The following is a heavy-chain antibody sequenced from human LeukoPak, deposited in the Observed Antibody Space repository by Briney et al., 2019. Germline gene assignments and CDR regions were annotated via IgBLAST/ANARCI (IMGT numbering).Heavy chain of an antibody. Sequence: GGSLRLSCAASGFTLSSDYMSWVRQAPGKGLEWVSVIYSGGSTYYADSVKGRFTISTDNSKNTLYLQMNSLRGEDTAVYYCARGVNPVDYWGRGALVTVSS. CDR1: GFTLSSDY. CDR2: IYSGGST. D-gene: IGHD1-14*01. V-gene: IGHV3-53*01. J-gene: IGHJ4*02. CDR3: ARGVNPVDY.